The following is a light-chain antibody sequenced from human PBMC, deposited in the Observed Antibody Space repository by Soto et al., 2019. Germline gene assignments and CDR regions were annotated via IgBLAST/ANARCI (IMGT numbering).Light chain of an antibody. Sequence: EIVLTQSPGTLSLSPGERATLSCRASQSVSSSYLAWYQQKPGQAPRLLNYGASSRAPGIPDRFSGRESGKVFTLTICRLETEEFAVYYCKQYGSTQLTLGQGTRLEIK. CDR2: GAS. CDR1: QSVSSSY. CDR3: KQYGSTQLT. J-gene: IGKJ5*01. V-gene: IGKV3-20*01.